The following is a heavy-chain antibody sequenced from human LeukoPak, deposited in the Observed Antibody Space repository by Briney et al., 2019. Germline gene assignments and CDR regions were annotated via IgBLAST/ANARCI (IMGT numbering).Heavy chain of an antibody. CDR2: INPNSGGT. J-gene: IGHJ4*02. D-gene: IGHD6-19*01. Sequence: GASVKVPCKASGYTFTGYYMHWARQAPGQGLEWMGWINPNSGGTNYAQKFQSRVTMTRDTSISTAYMELSRLRSDDTAVYYCARVGSGYSSGPFDYWGQGTLVTVSS. CDR1: GYTFTGYY. CDR3: ARVGSGYSSGPFDY. V-gene: IGHV1-2*02.